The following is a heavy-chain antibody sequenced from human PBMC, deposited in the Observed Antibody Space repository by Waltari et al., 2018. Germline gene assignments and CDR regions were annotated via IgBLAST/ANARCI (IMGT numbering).Heavy chain of an antibody. CDR1: GFTFRSYR. J-gene: IGHJ4*02. D-gene: IGHD3-10*01. Sequence: EVQLVESGGGLVKPGGSLRLSCAASGFTFRSYRMNWVRQAPGKGLEWVSSISSSSSYIYYADSVKGRFTISRDNAKNSLYLQMNSLRAEDTAVYYCARTGDGSGSYYLDYWGQGTLVTVSS. CDR3: ARTGDGSGSYYLDY. V-gene: IGHV3-21*01. CDR2: ISSSSSYI.